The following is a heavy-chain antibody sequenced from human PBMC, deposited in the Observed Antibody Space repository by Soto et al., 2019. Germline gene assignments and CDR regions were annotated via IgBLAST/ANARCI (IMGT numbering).Heavy chain of an antibody. V-gene: IGHV1-8*01. CDR2: MNPNNGNT. CDR3: ASGDSFTSSWYWFDS. CDR1: GYTFTTYE. Sequence: VLLVQSGAEVKKPGASVKVSCEASGYTFTTYEINWVRQATGQGLEWMGWMNPNNGNTGFAQKFQGRVTMTRNTSISTAYMELSSLTSEDTAVYYCASGDSFTSSWYWFDSWGQGTPVTVSS. D-gene: IGHD6-13*01. J-gene: IGHJ5*01.